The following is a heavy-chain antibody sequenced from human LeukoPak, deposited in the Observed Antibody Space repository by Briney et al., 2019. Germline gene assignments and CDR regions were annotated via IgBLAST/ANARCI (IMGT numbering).Heavy chain of an antibody. CDR3: AKAASKRTDYGDYAFYYYMDV. CDR2: IRYDGSNK. V-gene: IGHV3-30*02. J-gene: IGHJ6*03. CDR1: GFTFSSYV. Sequence: GGSLRLSCAASGFTFSSYVMHWVRQAPGKGLEWVAFIRYDGSNKHYADSVKGRFTISRDNSKNTLYFQMNSLRAEDAAVYYCAKAASKRTDYGDYAFYYYMDVWGKGTTVTISS. D-gene: IGHD4-17*01.